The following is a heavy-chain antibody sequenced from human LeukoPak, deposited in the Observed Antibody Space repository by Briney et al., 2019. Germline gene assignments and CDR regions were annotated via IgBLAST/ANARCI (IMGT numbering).Heavy chain of an antibody. D-gene: IGHD2/OR15-2a*01. CDR1: GFTFSSYG. Sequence: GGSLRLSCAASGFTFSSYGMSWVRQAPGKGLEWVSGITGGGGKTYYADSVRGRFTISRDNSKNTLYLQVDSLRAEDTAVYYCAKTFGWPFYFDHWGQGTLVTVSS. CDR3: AKTFGWPFYFDH. V-gene: IGHV3-23*01. J-gene: IGHJ4*02. CDR2: ITGGGGKT.